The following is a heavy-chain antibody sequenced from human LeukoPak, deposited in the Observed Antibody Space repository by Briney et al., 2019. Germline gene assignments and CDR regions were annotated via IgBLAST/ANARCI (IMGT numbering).Heavy chain of an antibody. V-gene: IGHV4-34*01. CDR2: INRSGST. CDR3: ARGMITFGGVILTYFDY. CDR1: GGSFSGYY. Sequence: SETLSLTCAVYGGSFSGYYWSWIRQPPGKGLEWIGEINRSGSTNYNPSLKSRVTISVDTSKNQFSLKLSSVTAADTAVYYCARGMITFGGVILTYFDYWGQGTLVTVSS. J-gene: IGHJ4*02. D-gene: IGHD3-16*01.